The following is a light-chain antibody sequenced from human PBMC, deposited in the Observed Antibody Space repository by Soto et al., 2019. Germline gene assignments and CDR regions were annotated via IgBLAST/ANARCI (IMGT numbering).Light chain of an antibody. CDR3: LQHNTFPRT. CDR2: AAS. J-gene: IGKJ1*01. V-gene: IGKV1-17*01. Sequence: DIQMTQSPSSLSASVGDRVTITCRASQTINTYLNWYQQKPGKAPKLLIHAASSLQSGVPSRFSGSGSGTEFTLTISSLQPEDFATYYCLQHNTFPRTFGQGTKVDIK. CDR1: QTINTY.